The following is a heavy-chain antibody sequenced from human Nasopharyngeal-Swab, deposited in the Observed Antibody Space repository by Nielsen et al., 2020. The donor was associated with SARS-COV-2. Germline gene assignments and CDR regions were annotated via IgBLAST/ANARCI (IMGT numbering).Heavy chain of an antibody. J-gene: IGHJ2*01. CDR3: ARVVVPAAQEDWYFDL. Sequence: SETLSLTCTVSGGSISGYYWSWIRQPPGEGLEWIGYIYYSGSTNYNPSLKSRVTISVDTSKNQFSLKLSSVTAADTAVYYCARVVVPAAQEDWYFDLWGRGTLVIVSS. V-gene: IGHV4-59*08. D-gene: IGHD2-2*01. CDR2: IYYSGST. CDR1: GGSISGYY.